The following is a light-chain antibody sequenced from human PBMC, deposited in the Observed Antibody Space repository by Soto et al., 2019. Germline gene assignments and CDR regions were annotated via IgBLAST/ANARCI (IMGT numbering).Light chain of an antibody. CDR2: SND. J-gene: IGLJ3*02. CDR1: SSNVGFNL. Sequence: QSVLTHPPSASGTPGQRVTISCSGSSSNVGFNLVSWYQQLPGTAPKLLIYSNDQRPSGVPDRFSGSKSGTSASLAISGLQSEDEANYYCAAWDDSPNGWVFGGGTQLAVL. V-gene: IGLV1-44*01. CDR3: AAWDDSPNGWV.